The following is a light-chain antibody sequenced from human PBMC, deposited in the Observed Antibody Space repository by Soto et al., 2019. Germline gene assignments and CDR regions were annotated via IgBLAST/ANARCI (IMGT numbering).Light chain of an antibody. J-gene: IGLJ3*02. Sequence: QSVLTQPTSASGTPGQRVTISCSGSSTNIGSNTVNWYQQFPGTAPKLLIYSNNQRSSGVPDRFSGSKSGTSASLAISALQSEDESDYYCAAWDDNLNGWVFGGGTKLTVL. CDR2: SNN. CDR3: AAWDDNLNGWV. CDR1: STNIGSNT. V-gene: IGLV1-44*01.